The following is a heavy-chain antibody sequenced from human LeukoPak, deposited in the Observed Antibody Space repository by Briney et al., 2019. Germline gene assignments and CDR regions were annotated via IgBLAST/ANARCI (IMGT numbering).Heavy chain of an antibody. CDR1: GGSISSYY. CDR2: IDSSGST. Sequence: SETLSLTCTVSGGSISSYYWTWIRQPAGKGLEWIGRIDSSGSTNYNPSLKSRLTMSIDTSKNQFSLKLNSVTAADTAVYYCAKDPYRASSGLVDYWGQGTLVTVSS. V-gene: IGHV4-4*07. D-gene: IGHD5-12*01. CDR3: AKDPYRASSGLVDY. J-gene: IGHJ4*02.